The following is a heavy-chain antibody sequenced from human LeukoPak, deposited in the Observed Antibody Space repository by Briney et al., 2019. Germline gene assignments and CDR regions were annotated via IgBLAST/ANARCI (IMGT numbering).Heavy chain of an antibody. CDR3: AKVRQWLVWHPLIDY. CDR2: INSGGST. CDR1: GFTVSSNY. V-gene: IGHV3-53*05. Sequence: PGGSLRLSCAASGFTVSSNYMSWVRQAPGKGLEWVSVINSGGSTYYADSVKGRFTISRDNSKNTLYLQMNSLRAEDTAVYYCAKVRQWLVWHPLIDYWGQGTLVTVSS. D-gene: IGHD6-19*01. J-gene: IGHJ4*02.